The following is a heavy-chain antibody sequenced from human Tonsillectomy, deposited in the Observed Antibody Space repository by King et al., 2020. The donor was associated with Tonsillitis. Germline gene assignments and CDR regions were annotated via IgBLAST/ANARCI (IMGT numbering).Heavy chain of an antibody. V-gene: IGHV1-8*01. D-gene: IGHD4-17*01. Sequence: QLVQSGAEVKKPGASVKVSCKASGYTFTSYDIDWVRQATGQGLEWMGWMNPNSGNKGYAQKYQGRVTMTRNTSISTAYMELSSLRSEDTAVYYCARGLRSIMGTTVTTYYFDYWGQGTLVTVSS. J-gene: IGHJ4*02. CDR3: ARGLRSIMGTTVTTYYFDY. CDR2: MNPNSGNK. CDR1: GYTFTSYD.